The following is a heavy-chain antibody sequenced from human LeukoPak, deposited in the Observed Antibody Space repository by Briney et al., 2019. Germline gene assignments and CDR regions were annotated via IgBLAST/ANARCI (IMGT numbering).Heavy chain of an antibody. J-gene: IGHJ4*02. D-gene: IGHD5-24*01. CDR2: IYYSGST. Sequence: SETLSLTCTVSGGSISSHYWSWIRQPPGKGLEWIGYIYYSGSTNYNPSLKSRVTISVDTSKNQFSLKLSSVTAADTAVYYCAEGRDGYSYFDYWGQGTLVTVSS. CDR1: GGSISSHY. V-gene: IGHV4-59*11. CDR3: AEGRDGYSYFDY.